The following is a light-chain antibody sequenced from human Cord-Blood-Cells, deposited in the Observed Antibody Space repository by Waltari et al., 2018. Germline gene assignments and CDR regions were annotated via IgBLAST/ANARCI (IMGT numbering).Light chain of an antibody. CDR3: QQRSSWPIT. J-gene: IGKJ5*01. CDR1: QSVGSY. Sequence: DIVLTQSPATLYFSPEERDTLSCRASQSVGSYLAWYQQKPGQAPRLLIYDASNRETGIPARFSGGASGTDFTLNISRLQPEDFAVYYCQQRSSWPITFGQGTRLEIK. CDR2: DAS. V-gene: IGKV3-11*01.